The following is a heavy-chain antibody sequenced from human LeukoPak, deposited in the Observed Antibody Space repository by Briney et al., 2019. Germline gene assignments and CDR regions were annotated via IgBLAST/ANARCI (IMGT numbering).Heavy chain of an antibody. Sequence: SETLSLTCTVSGDSISSFYWTWIRQPAGKGLEWIGRIYTSGSTNYNPSLKSRVTISVDTSKNQFSLKLSSVTAADTAVYYCARESPDSRVYSGFYYYYNMDFGEKGTRAPIPS. CDR3: ARESPDSRVYSGFYYYYNMDF. CDR1: GDSISSFY. D-gene: IGHD3-22*01. CDR2: IYTSGST. J-gene: IGHJ6*03. V-gene: IGHV4-4*07.